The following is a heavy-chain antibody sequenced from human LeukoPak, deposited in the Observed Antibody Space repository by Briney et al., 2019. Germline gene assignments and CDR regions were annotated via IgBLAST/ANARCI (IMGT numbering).Heavy chain of an antibody. CDR2: IYKSGST. V-gene: IGHV4-4*07. CDR3: AREEYFQDSNGYSYYFHS. J-gene: IGHJ4*02. Sequence: SETLSLTCTVSGGPIGWDYWSWIRQSAGKGLEWIGRIYKSGSTNYNPSFRSRVTMSVDTSKNQFSLNVTSVTAADTAVYYCAREEYFQDSNGYSYYFHSWGQGSLVTVSS. D-gene: IGHD3-22*01. CDR1: GGPIGWDY.